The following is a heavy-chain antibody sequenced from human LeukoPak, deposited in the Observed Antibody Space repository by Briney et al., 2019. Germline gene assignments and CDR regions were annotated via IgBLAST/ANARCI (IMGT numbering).Heavy chain of an antibody. Sequence: PSETLSLTCTVSGGSISGYYWSWIRQPPGKGLEWIGNIYYSGGNKYNPSLKSRVTISIDTSRNQFSLKLSSVTAADTAVYYCARITALWFGEYYFDYWGQGTLVTVSS. D-gene: IGHD3-10*01. CDR2: IYYSGGN. J-gene: IGHJ4*02. V-gene: IGHV4-59*01. CDR3: ARITALWFGEYYFDY. CDR1: GGSISGYY.